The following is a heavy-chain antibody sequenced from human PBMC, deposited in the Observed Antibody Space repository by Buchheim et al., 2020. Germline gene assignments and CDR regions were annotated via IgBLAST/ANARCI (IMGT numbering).Heavy chain of an antibody. J-gene: IGHJ5*02. Sequence: QVQLQQWGAGLLKPSETLSLTCAVDGGSFSGYYWSWIRQPPGKGLEWIGEINHSGSTNYNPSLKSRGTISVDTSKNQFSLKLSSVTAADTAVYYCARGRGRITMVRGVIPKYNWFDPWGQGTL. CDR3: ARGRGRITMVRGVIPKYNWFDP. CDR2: INHSGST. D-gene: IGHD3-10*01. V-gene: IGHV4-34*01. CDR1: GGSFSGYY.